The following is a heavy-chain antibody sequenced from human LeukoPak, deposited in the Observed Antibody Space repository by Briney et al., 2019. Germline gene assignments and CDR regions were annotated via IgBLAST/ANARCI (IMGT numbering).Heavy chain of an antibody. Sequence: SETLSLTCAVYGGSFGAHYWSWVRQAPGKGLEWIGEISHSGNTNYNPSLKSRVTISVDTSKNQFSLKLSSVTAADTAVYYCARHLQTYNYYDSSGYYDYYGMDVWGQGTTVTVSS. J-gene: IGHJ6*02. V-gene: IGHV4-34*01. CDR2: ISHSGNT. D-gene: IGHD3-22*01. CDR1: GGSFGAHY. CDR3: ARHLQTYNYYDSSGYYDYYGMDV.